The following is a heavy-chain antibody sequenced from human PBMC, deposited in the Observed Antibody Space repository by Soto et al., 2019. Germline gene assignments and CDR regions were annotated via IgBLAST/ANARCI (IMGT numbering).Heavy chain of an antibody. CDR3: ARDGAYCGGDCYSSIHGPYDY. V-gene: IGHV1-69*05. Sequence: QVQLVQSGAEVKKPGSSVKVSCKASGGTFSSYAISWVRRAPGQGLEWMGGIIPIFGTANYAQKCQGRVTITPDESTSTAYMELSSLRSEDTAVYYCARDGAYCGGDCYSSIHGPYDYWGQGTLVTVSS. J-gene: IGHJ4*02. CDR2: IIPIFGTA. CDR1: GGTFSSYA. D-gene: IGHD2-21*02.